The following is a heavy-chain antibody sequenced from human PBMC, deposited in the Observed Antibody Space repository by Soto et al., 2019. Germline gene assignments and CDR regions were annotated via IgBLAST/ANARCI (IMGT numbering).Heavy chain of an antibody. CDR3: ARVSGYNPY. V-gene: IGHV3-30-3*01. D-gene: IGHD5-12*01. CDR2: ISYDGSNK. J-gene: IGHJ4*02. CDR1: GFTFRSSP. Sequence: GGSLRLSCAASGFTFRSSPMSWVRRAPGRGLEWVAVISYDGSNKYYADSVKGRFTISRDNSKNTLYLQMNSLRAEDTAVYYCARVSGYNPYWGQGTLVTVSS.